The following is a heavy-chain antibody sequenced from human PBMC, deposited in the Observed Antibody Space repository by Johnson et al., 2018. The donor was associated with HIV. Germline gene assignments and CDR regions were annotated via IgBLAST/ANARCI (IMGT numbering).Heavy chain of an antibody. CDR3: CRGGPPQYDAFDK. CDR1: GFTVSSTY. CDR2: LYSDGRT. D-gene: IGHD5-24*01. Sequence: EQLVESGGDLIQPGGSLRLSCAASGFTVSSTYMSWVRQAPGKGLEWLSVLYSDGRTYYADSVKGRFTISRDGSKKTLFLQMNSLRAEDTAVYYCCRGGPPQYDAFDKWGQGTMVTVSS. V-gene: IGHV3-66*03. J-gene: IGHJ3*02.